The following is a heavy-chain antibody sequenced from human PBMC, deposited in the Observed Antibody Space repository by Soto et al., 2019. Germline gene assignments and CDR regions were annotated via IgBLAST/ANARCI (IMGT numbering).Heavy chain of an antibody. CDR1: GFTFSSYA. D-gene: IGHD1-7*01. V-gene: IGHV3-30-3*01. CDR2: ISYDGSNK. J-gene: IGHJ6*02. Sequence: QVQLVESGGGVVQPGRSLRLSCAASGFTFSSYAMHWVRQAPGKGLEWVAVISYDGSNKYYADSVKGRFTISRDNSKNTLYLQMNSLRAEDTAVYYCARAYNWNYGGMDVWGQGTTVTVSS. CDR3: ARAYNWNYGGMDV.